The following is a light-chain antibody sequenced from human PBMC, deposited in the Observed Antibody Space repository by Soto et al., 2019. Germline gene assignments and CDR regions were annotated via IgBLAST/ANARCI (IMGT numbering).Light chain of an antibody. J-gene: IGLJ3*02. CDR2: MNN. Sequence: QSVLTQPPSASGTPGQRVTISCSGSSSNIGSNYVYWYQQLPGTAPKLLIYMNNQRPSGGPDRFSGSKSGTSASLAISGLRSEDEADYYCAAWEDSLSGWVFGGGTQLTVL. CDR1: SSNIGSNY. CDR3: AAWEDSLSGWV. V-gene: IGLV1-47*01.